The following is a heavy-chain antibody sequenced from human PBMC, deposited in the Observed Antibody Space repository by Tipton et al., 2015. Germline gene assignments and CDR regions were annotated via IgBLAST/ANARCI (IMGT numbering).Heavy chain of an antibody. D-gene: IGHD3-9*01. J-gene: IGHJ4*02. V-gene: IGHV4-61*05. CDR1: GGSVSTSNYY. Sequence: TLSLTCTVSGGSVSTSNYYWGWIRQSPGKGLEWIGYISYSGSTYYNPSLKSRVTISVDTSKNQFSLKLTTVTAADTAVYYCACQDYDSLTRDYQTVDYWGQGTLVTVSS. CDR2: ISYSGST. CDR3: ACQDYDSLTRDYQTVDY.